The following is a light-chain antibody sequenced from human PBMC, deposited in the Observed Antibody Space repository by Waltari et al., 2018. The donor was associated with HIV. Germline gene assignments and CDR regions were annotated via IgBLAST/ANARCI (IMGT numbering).Light chain of an antibody. CDR3: SSYTGTSTLYV. CDR1: NSDLGAYNY. J-gene: IGLJ1*01. V-gene: IGLV2-14*01. Sequence: QSALTQPASVSGSPGQSITISCPGPNSDLGAYNYVSWYQQHPGKAPKLLIYEVSNRPSGVSNRFSGSKSGTTASLTISGLQAEDEADYYCSSYTGTSTLYVFGPGTKVTVL. CDR2: EVS.